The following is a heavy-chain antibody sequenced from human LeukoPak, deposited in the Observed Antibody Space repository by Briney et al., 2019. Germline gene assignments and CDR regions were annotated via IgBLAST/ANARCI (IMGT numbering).Heavy chain of an antibody. CDR3: ARVRYYDSSDDAFDI. D-gene: IGHD3-22*01. CDR2: IYYSGST. Sequence: ASETLSLTCAVYGGSFSGYYWSWIRQPPGKGPEWIGSIYYSGSTYYNPSLKSRVTISVDTSKNQFSLMLSSVTAADTAVYYCARVRYYDSSDDAFDIWGQGTMVTVSS. CDR1: GGSFSGYY. V-gene: IGHV4-34*01. J-gene: IGHJ3*02.